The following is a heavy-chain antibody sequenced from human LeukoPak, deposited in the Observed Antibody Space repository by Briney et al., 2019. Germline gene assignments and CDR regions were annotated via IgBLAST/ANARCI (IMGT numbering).Heavy chain of an antibody. CDR2: IKTDGSGT. CDR1: GFAFSSYW. J-gene: IGHJ3*01. CDR3: ARDVPVDDVFDL. Sequence: PGGSLRLSCAASGFAFSSYWMHWVRQPPGKGLVWVSRIKTDGSGTIYADSVQGRFTISRDNAKNTLYLQMNSLRAEDTAVYYCARDVPVDDVFDLWGQGTVVTVSS. V-gene: IGHV3-74*01.